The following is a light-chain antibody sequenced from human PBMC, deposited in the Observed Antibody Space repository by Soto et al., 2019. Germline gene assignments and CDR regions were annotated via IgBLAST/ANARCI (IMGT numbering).Light chain of an antibody. CDR1: QTISSW. V-gene: IGKV1-5*01. Sequence: DIQMTQYPSTLSGSVGDRVTITFRASQTISSWLARYQQKPGKAPKLLIYAASTLQSGVPSRFSGSGSGTDFTLTISCLQSEDFATYYCQQYYSYPPTFGQGTIVDIK. J-gene: IGKJ1*01. CDR2: AAS. CDR3: QQYYSYPPT.